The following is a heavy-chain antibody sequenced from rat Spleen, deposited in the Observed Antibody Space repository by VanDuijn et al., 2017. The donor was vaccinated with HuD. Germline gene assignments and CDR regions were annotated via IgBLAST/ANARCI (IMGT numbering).Heavy chain of an antibody. D-gene: IGHD1-2*01. CDR2: ISYDGGST. V-gene: IGHV5-20*01. J-gene: IGHJ3*01. CDR1: GFTFSDYY. Sequence: EVQLVESGGGLVQPGRSLKLSCAASGFTFSDYYMAWVRQAPTKGLEWVASISYDGGSTYYRDSVKGRFTISRDNAKSSLYLQMDSLRSEDTATYYCASLPLDYWGQGTLVTVSS. CDR3: ASLPLDY.